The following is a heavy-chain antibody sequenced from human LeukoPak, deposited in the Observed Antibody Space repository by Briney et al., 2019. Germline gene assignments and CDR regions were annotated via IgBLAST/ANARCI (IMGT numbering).Heavy chain of an antibody. J-gene: IGHJ4*02. CDR3: ARDWSGSLDY. CDR2: INSDGSSI. CDR1: GFIFSTYM. D-gene: IGHD1-26*01. V-gene: IGHV3-74*03. Sequence: GGSLRLSCAASGFIFSTYMMHWVRQAQGKGLEWVSHINSDGSSIMYADSVKGRFTISRDNAKNTLYLQMSSLRAEDTAVYFCARDWSGSLDYWGQGTVVTVSS.